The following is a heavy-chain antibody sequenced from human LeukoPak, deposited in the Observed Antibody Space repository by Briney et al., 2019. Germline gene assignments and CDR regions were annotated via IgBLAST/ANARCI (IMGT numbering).Heavy chain of an antibody. CDR3: ARAPVTSCRGAYCYPFDY. V-gene: IGHV3-23*01. CDR2: ISGSGGSI. CDR1: GFTFSSYA. Sequence: PGGSLRLSCAASGFTFSSYAMGWVRQAPGKGLEWVSTISGSGGSIYYADSVKGRFTISRDNSKNTLYLQMNSLRVEDAAVYYCARAPVTSCRGAYCYPFDYWGQGTLVTVSS. D-gene: IGHD2-21*01. J-gene: IGHJ4*02.